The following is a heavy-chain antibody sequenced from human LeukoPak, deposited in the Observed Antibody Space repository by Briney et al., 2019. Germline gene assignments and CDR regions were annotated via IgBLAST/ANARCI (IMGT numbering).Heavy chain of an antibody. CDR1: GGAITSGTYD. V-gene: IGHV4-39*01. J-gene: IGHJ5*02. CDR2: IYYSGSA. CDR3: ARHTWRITTPNWFDP. D-gene: IGHD3-3*01. Sequence: SETLSLTCTVSGGAITSGTYDGGWVRQPPGEGLEWSGSIYYSGSAFYTPSLKRRVTISVDTSKNQFSRNVNSVTAAATAVYYCARHTWRITTPNWFDPWGQGTLVTVSS.